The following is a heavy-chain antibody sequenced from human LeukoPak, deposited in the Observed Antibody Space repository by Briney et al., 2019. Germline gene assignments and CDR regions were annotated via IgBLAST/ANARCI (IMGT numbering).Heavy chain of an antibody. J-gene: IGHJ1*01. CDR1: TFTTYGFG. CDR2: ISDSGGST. CDR3: AKDGGFDFWG. V-gene: IGHV3-23*01. Sequence: GGSVTLSCSASTFTTYGFGLLRQRQAPGKGLEWVSTISDSGGSTYYADSVKGRFTISRDNSKNTLFLKQYSLRSQDTAVDHCAKDGGFDFWGWGQGAMVTVSS. D-gene: IGHD3-9*01.